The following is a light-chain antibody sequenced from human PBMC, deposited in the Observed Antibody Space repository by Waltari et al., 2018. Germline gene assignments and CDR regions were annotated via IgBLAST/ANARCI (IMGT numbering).Light chain of an antibody. CDR3: QQYNIYSLLT. V-gene: IGKV1-5*03. Sequence: CRARQSISNVLSWYQQKPGKAPKLLIYKASTLESGVPSRFSGSGSGTEFTLTISSLQPDDFATYYCQQYNIYSLLTFGGGTKVEIK. CDR2: KAS. J-gene: IGKJ4*01. CDR1: QSISNV.